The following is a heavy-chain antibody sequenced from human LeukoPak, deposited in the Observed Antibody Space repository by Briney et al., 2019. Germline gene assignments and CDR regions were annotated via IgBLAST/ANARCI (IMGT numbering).Heavy chain of an antibody. J-gene: IGHJ4*02. Sequence: SETLSLTCTVSHGSISDNSYYWGWIRQPPGKGLEWIGSIYHSGSTYYNPSLKSRVTISVDTSKNQFSLKLSSVTAADTAVYYCARVALYGDYVGPFDYWGQGTLVTVSS. D-gene: IGHD4-17*01. V-gene: IGHV4-39*07. CDR2: IYHSGST. CDR1: HGSISDNSYY. CDR3: ARVALYGDYVGPFDY.